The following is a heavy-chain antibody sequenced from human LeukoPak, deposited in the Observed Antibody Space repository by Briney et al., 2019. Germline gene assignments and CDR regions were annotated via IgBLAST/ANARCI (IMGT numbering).Heavy chain of an antibody. CDR1: GYTFTSYG. D-gene: IGHD3-16*02. V-gene: IGHV1-18*01. J-gene: IGHJ3*02. CDR3: ARDPIMITFGGVIVDAFDI. Sequence: ASVKVSCKASGYTFTSYGISWVRRAPGQGLEWMGWISAYNGNTNYAQKLQGRVTMTTDTSTSTAYMELRSLRSDDTAVYYCARDPIMITFGGVIVDAFDIWGQGTMVTVSS. CDR2: ISAYNGNT.